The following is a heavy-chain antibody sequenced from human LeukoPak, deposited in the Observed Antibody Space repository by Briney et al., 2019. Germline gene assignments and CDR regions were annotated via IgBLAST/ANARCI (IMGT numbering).Heavy chain of an antibody. V-gene: IGHV3-21*01. CDR1: GFTFSSYS. J-gene: IGHJ2*01. D-gene: IGHD2-21*02. CDR3: ARLAYCGGDCYWFDL. Sequence: GGALRLSCAASGFTFSSYSMNWVRQAPGKGLEWVSSITVSTSYIYYADSVRGRFTISRDNAKNSLYLQMNSLRAEDTAVYYCARLAYCGGDCYWFDLWGRGTLVTISS. CDR2: ITVSTSYI.